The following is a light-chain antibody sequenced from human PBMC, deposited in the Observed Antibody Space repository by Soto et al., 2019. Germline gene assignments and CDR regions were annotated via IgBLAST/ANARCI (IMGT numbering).Light chain of an antibody. Sequence: DIQMTQSPSTLSTSIGDRATITCRASQSISDSLAWYQQKPGKAPFLLISDASNLERGVPSRFSGSGSGTEFTLTISSMQPDDFATYYCQQYSGYSRTFGQGTKVDIK. CDR2: DAS. V-gene: IGKV1-5*01. CDR3: QQYSGYSRT. J-gene: IGKJ1*01. CDR1: QSISDS.